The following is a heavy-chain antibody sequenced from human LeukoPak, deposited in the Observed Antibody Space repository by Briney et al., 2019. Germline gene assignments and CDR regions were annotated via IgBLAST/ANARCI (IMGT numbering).Heavy chain of an antibody. Sequence: SETLSLTRVVSAGSFSGDSWSWIRQAPGKGLEWIGEVTRTGSTNYHPSLKSRVLISVDTSKSQFSLKVNSVTAADTGVYYCARGDGVIGAIGIGSWYFDLWGRGTLVAVSS. CDR3: ARGDGVIGAIGIGSWYFDL. V-gene: IGHV4-34*01. CDR2: VTRTGST. CDR1: AGSFSGDS. J-gene: IGHJ2*01. D-gene: IGHD2/OR15-2a*01.